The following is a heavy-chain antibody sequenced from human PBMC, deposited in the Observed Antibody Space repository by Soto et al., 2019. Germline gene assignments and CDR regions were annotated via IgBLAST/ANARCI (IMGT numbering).Heavy chain of an antibody. CDR2: IWYDGSNK. CDR1: VFTFSSYG. J-gene: IGHJ5*02. V-gene: IGHV3-33*01. D-gene: IGHD3-10*01. CDR3: ARGISYYGSGSYYNWFDP. Sequence: GGSLRLSCAASVFTFSSYGMQWVRQAAGKGLEWVAVIWYDGSNKYYADSVKGRFTISRDNSKNTLYLQMKSLRAEDTAVYYCARGISYYGSGSYYNWFDPWGKGT.